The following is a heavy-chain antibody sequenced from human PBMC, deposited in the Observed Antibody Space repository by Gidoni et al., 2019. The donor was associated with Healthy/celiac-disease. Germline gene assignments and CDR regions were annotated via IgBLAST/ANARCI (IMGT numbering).Heavy chain of an antibody. CDR3: AKDTNDFWSGYYMGYYYYYGMDV. CDR2: ISYDGSNK. D-gene: IGHD3-3*01. J-gene: IGHJ6*02. CDR1: GFTFSSYG. V-gene: IGHV3-30*18. Sequence: QVQLVESGGGVVQPGRSLSLSCAASGFTFSSYGMHLVRQAPGKGLEWVAVISYDGSNKYYADSVKGRFTISRDNSKNTLYLQMNSLRAEDTAVYYCAKDTNDFWSGYYMGYYYYYGMDVWGQGTTVTVSS.